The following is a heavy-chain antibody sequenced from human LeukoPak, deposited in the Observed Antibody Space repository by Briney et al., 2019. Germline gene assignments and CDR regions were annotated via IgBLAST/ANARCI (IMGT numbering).Heavy chain of an antibody. CDR3: ARDSTGRISGSYYFDY. D-gene: IGHD1-26*01. V-gene: IGHV1-69*13. CDR1: GGTFSSYA. J-gene: IGHJ4*02. Sequence: SVKVSCKAPGGTFSSYAISWVRQAPGQGLEWMGGIIPIFGTANYAQKFQGRVTITADESTSTAYMELSSLRSEDTAVYYCARDSTGRISGSYYFDYWGQGTLVTVSS. CDR2: IIPIFGTA.